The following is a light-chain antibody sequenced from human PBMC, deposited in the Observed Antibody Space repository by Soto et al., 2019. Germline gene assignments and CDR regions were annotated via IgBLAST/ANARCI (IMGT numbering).Light chain of an antibody. CDR1: QSVLSSSRNEYY. V-gene: IGKV4-1*01. CDR3: QQYYSSPLT. J-gene: IGKJ4*01. Sequence: DVVMSQSPDSLAVSLGERVTINCKTSQSVLSSSRNEYYLGWYQQKPGQPPKALIYGASTRKSGVPDRFSGSGSGPDSTLTISSLQAEDVAVYYCQQYYSSPLTFGGGTRVEIK. CDR2: GAS.